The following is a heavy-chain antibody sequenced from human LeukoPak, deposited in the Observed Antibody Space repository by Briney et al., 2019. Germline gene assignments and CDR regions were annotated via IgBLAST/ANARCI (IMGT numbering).Heavy chain of an antibody. D-gene: IGHD4-17*01. J-gene: IGHJ5*02. CDR1: GGSISSGDYY. Sequence: SETLSLTCTVSGGSISSGDYYWSWIRQPPVKGLEWIGYIYYSGSTYYNPSLKSRVTISVDTSKNQFSLKLSSVTAADTAVYYCAREKSDYANWFDPWGQGTLVTVSS. V-gene: IGHV4-30-4*01. CDR3: AREKSDYANWFDP. CDR2: IYYSGST.